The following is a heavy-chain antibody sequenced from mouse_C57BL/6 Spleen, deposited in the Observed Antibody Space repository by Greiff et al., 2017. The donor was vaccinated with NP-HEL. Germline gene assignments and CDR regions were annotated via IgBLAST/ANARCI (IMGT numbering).Heavy chain of an antibody. CDR1: GFNIKDDY. V-gene: IGHV14-4*01. J-gene: IGHJ2*01. Sequence: VQLQQSGAELVRPGASVKLSCTASGFNIKDDYMHWVKQRPEQGLEWIGWIDPENGDTEYASKFQGKATITADTSSNTAYLQLSSLTSEDTAVYYCTTGYPFDYWGQGTTRTVSS. D-gene: IGHD1-2*01. CDR2: IDPENGDT. CDR3: TTGYPFDY.